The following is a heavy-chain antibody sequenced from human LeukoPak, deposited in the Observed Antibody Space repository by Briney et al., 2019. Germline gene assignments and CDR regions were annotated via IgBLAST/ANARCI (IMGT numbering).Heavy chain of an antibody. V-gene: IGHV1-18*01. Sequence: ASVKVSSKASGYTFTSYGISWVRQAPGEGLEWMGWISAYNVNTNYAQKLQGRVTMTTDTSTSTAYMELRSLRSDDTAVYYCARVWENYYYGMDVWGQGTTVTVSS. CDR2: ISAYNVNT. CDR3: ARVWENYYYGMDV. CDR1: GYTFTSYG. J-gene: IGHJ6*02. D-gene: IGHD1-26*01.